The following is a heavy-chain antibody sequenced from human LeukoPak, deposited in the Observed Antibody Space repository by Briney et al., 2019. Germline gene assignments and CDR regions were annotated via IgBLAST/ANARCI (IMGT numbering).Heavy chain of an antibody. CDR1: GYTFTGYY. V-gene: IGHV1-2*02. Sequence: ASVKVSCKASGYTFTGYYMHWVRQAPGQGPEWMGWINPNSGGTNYAQKFQGRVTMTRDTSISTAYMELSRLRSDDTAVYYCARGRGSGSNQPRNWFDPWGQGTRVTVSS. CDR3: ARGRGSGSNQPRNWFDP. D-gene: IGHD3-10*01. CDR2: INPNSGGT. J-gene: IGHJ5*02.